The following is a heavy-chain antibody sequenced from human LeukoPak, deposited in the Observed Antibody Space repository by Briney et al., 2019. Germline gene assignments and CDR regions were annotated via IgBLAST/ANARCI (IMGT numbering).Heavy chain of an antibody. CDR1: GGSISSSSYY. D-gene: IGHD6-13*01. CDR2: IYYSGST. Sequence: SETLSLTCTVSGGSISSSSYYWGWIRQPPGKGLEWIGSIYYSGSTYYNPSLKSRVTISVDTSKNQFSLKLSSVTAADTAVYYCARRGFRSILNWFDPWGQGTLVTVSS. J-gene: IGHJ5*02. CDR3: ARRGFRSILNWFDP. V-gene: IGHV4-39*01.